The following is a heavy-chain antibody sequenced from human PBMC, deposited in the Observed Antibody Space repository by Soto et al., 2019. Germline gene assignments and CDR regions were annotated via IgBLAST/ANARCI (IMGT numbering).Heavy chain of an antibody. Sequence: RLSCAASGFTFSSYAMSWVRQAPGKGLEWVSAISGSGGSTYYADSVKGRFTISRDNSKNTLYLQMNSLRAEDTAVYYCAKRFSSSWYSAHKFDYWGQGTLVTVSS. J-gene: IGHJ4*02. D-gene: IGHD6-13*01. CDR1: GFTFSSYA. CDR2: ISGSGGST. CDR3: AKRFSSSWYSAHKFDY. V-gene: IGHV3-23*01.